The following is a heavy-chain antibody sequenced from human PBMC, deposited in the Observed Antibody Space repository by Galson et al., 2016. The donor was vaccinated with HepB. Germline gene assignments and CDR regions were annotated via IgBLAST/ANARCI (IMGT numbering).Heavy chain of an antibody. CDR2: IYPGDSDT. D-gene: IGHD6-6*01. CDR3: ARHLFGSSSDYYGMDV. J-gene: IGHJ6*02. Sequence: QSGAEVKTPGESLKISCKGSGYGFTNHWIGWVRQMPGKGLEWMGIIYPGDSDTSYSPSFQGQVTISADKSISTAYLQWSSLKASDTAMYYCARHLFGSSSDYYGMDVWGQGTTVTVSS. CDR1: GYGFTNHW. V-gene: IGHV5-51*01.